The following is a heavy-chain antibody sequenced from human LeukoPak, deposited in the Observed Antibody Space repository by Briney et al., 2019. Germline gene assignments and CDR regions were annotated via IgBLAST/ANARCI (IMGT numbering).Heavy chain of an antibody. J-gene: IGHJ1*01. CDR2: IYTSGST. CDR1: GGSISSGSYY. CDR3: AREYYDSSLATQYFQH. V-gene: IGHV4-61*02. D-gene: IGHD3-22*01. Sequence: SQTLSLTCTVCGGSISSGSYYWSWIRQPAGKGLEWIGRIYTSGSTNYNPSLKSRVTISVDTSKNQFSLKLSSVTAADTAVYYCAREYYDSSLATQYFQHWGQGTLVTVSS.